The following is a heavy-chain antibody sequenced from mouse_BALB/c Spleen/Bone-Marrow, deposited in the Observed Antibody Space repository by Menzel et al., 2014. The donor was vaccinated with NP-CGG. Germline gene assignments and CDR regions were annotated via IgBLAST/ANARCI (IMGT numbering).Heavy chain of an antibody. V-gene: IGHV2-9*02. D-gene: IGHD1-2*01. J-gene: IGHJ2*01. Sequence: VKLVESGPGLVAPSQSLSITCTVSGFSLTNYGVHWVRQPPGKGLEWLGVIWAGGSTNYNLALMSRLTISKDNSKSQVFLKMNSLQTDDTGMYYCASSLRRLRGYYFDFWGQGTTLSVSS. CDR3: ASSLRRLRGYYFDF. CDR1: GFSLTNYG. CDR2: IWAGGST.